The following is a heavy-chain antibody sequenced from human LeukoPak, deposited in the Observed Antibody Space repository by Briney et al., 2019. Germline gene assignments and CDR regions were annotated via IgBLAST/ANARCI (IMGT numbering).Heavy chain of an antibody. CDR3: ATGSGSYSRR. D-gene: IGHD3-10*01. Sequence: GASLKVSCKASGYTFTGYYIHWLRQAPGQGLEWMGWINPNSGGTNYAQKFQGRVTMTRDTSISTAYMELSRLRSDDTAVYYCATGSGSYSRRWGQGTLVTVSS. CDR1: GYTFTGYY. J-gene: IGHJ4*02. V-gene: IGHV1-2*02. CDR2: INPNSGGT.